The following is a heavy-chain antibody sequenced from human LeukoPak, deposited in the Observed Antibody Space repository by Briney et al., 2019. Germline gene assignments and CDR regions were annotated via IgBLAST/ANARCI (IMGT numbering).Heavy chain of an antibody. Sequence: PGGSLRLSCAASGFTFSRYSMNWVRQAPGKGLEWLSSISSSSSFIYYADSVKGRFTISRDNAKTSLYLQMNSLRAEDTAVYYCARDPPLGYCSSSSCPHLDYWGQGTLVTVS. CDR3: ARDPPLGYCSSSSCPHLDY. J-gene: IGHJ4*02. CDR1: GFTFSRYS. V-gene: IGHV3-21*01. D-gene: IGHD2-2*01. CDR2: ISSSSSFI.